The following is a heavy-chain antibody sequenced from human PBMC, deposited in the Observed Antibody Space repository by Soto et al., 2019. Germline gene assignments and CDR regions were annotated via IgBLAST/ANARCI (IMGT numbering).Heavy chain of an antibody. CDR1: GGSISRGGYY. CDR2: IYYSGST. Sequence: SETLSLTRTVSGGSISRGGYYWSWVRQHPGKGLEWIGYIYYSGSTYYNPSLKSRVTISVDTSKNQFSLKLSSVTAADTAVYYCARVISTSSGPTIDYWGQGTLVTVSS. J-gene: IGHJ4*02. CDR3: ARVISTSSGPTIDY. D-gene: IGHD2-2*01. V-gene: IGHV4-31*03.